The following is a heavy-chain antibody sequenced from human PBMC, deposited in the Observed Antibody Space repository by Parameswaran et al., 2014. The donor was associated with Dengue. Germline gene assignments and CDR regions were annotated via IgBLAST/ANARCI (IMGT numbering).Heavy chain of an antibody. Sequence: WVRQAPGQRLEWMGWINAGNGNTKYSQKFQGRVTITRDISASTAYMELSSLRSEDTAVYYCARVLDEYCDGDCYSFWYFDLWGRGTLVTVSS. CDR3: ARVLDEYCDGDCYSFWYFDL. V-gene: IGHV1-3*01. CDR2: INAGNGNT. J-gene: IGHJ2*01. D-gene: IGHD2-21*02.